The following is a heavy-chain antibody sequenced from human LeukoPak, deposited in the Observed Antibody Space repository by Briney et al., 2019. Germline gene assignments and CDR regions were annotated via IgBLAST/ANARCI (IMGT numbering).Heavy chain of an antibody. Sequence: SETLSLTCTVSGGSIKSYYWSWIRQPPGKGLEWIGYIYYSGSTTYNPSLKSRVTMSVDTAKNQFSLTVRSVTAADTAVYYCARGDFCSKSNCYLRPVDVWGKGTTVTVSS. V-gene: IGHV4-59*01. D-gene: IGHD3-3*01. J-gene: IGHJ6*04. CDR3: ARGDFCSKSNCYLRPVDV. CDR2: IYYSGST. CDR1: GGSIKSYY.